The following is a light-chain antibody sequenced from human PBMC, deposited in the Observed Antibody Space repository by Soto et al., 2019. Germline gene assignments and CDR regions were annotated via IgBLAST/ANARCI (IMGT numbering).Light chain of an antibody. J-gene: IGKJ4*01. CDR1: QSVSSSY. CDR3: QPYNNWPLT. V-gene: IGKV3D-15*01. Sequence: EIVMRQSPSTLSVSPGQRATLSCRASQSVSSSYLAWYQQKPGQAPRLLIYGASSRATGIPDRFSGSGSGTDFTLTINSLQSEDFAVYYCQPYNNWPLTFGGGTKVDIK. CDR2: GAS.